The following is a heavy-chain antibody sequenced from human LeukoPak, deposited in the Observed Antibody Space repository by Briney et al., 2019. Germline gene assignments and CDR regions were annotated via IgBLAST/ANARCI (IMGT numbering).Heavy chain of an antibody. D-gene: IGHD2-15*01. V-gene: IGHV3-30-3*01. J-gene: IGHJ5*02. CDR2: ISYDGSNK. Sequence: GGSLRLSCAASGFTFSSYAMHWVRQAPGKGLEWVAVISYDGSNKYYADSVKGRFTISRDNSKNTLYLQMNSLRAEDTAVYYCARGSKIVVVVAATSNWFDPWGQGTLVTVSS. CDR1: GFTFSSYA. CDR3: ARGSKIVVVVAATSNWFDP.